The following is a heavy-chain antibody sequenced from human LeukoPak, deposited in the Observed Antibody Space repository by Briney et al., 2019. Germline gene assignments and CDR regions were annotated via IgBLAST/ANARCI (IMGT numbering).Heavy chain of an antibody. CDR1: GFTFSNAW. D-gene: IGHD2-21*02. CDR3: TREAVTANGYFDY. V-gene: IGHV3-15*01. J-gene: IGHJ4*02. CDR2: IKSKTDGGTT. Sequence: KPGGSLRLACATSGFTFSNAWMSWVRQAPGKGLEWVGRIKSKTDGGTTDYAAPVKGRFTISRDDSKNTLYLQMNSPKTEDTAVYYCTREAVTANGYFDYWGQGTLVTVSS.